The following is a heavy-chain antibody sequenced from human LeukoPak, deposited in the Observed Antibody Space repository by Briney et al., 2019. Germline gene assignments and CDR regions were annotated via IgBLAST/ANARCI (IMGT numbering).Heavy chain of an antibody. CDR3: ARVAPYSSSWGIFDY. CDR2: IWYDGSNK. J-gene: IGHJ4*02. V-gene: IGHV3-33*01. CDR1: GWTFSSYG. D-gene: IGHD6-13*01. Sequence: GGSLRLSCAASGWTFSSYGMHGVRQAPGKGLEWVAVIWYDGSNKYYADSVKGRFTISRDNSKNTLYLQMNSLRAEDTAVYYCARVAPYSSSWGIFDYWGQGTLVTVSS.